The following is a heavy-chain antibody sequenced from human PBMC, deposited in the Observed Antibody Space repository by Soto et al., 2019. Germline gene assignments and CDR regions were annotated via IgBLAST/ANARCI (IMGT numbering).Heavy chain of an antibody. D-gene: IGHD6-6*01. V-gene: IGHV4-34*01. CDR1: GGSFSGYY. CDR3: ARGRASIPYYYYMDV. Sequence: SETLSLTCAVYGGSFSGYYWSWIRQPPGKGLEWIGEINHSGSTNYNPSLKSRVTVSVDTSKNQFSLKLSSVTAADTAVYYCARGRASIPYYYYMDVWGKGTRSPSP. J-gene: IGHJ6*03. CDR2: INHSGST.